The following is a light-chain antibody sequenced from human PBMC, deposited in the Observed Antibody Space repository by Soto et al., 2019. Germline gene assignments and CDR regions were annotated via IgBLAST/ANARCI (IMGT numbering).Light chain of an antibody. Sequence: EIVMTQSPATLSVSPGERATLSCRASQSVDNSLAWYQKRPGQPPRLLIYAASTRATGTPVRFSGSGSGTECTLTISRLQSEDFAVYYCPMYNNWPPLYTFGPGTKLEIK. J-gene: IGKJ2*01. CDR2: AAS. CDR3: PMYNNWPPLYT. V-gene: IGKV3-15*01. CDR1: QSVDNS.